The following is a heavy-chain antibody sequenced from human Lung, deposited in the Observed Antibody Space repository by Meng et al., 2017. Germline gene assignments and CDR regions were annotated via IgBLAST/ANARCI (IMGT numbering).Heavy chain of an antibody. Sequence: QFGEPGGGFLPPVCSPRLSCAASVFTFTDHWMHWVRQGPGKGLVWVSRINRDGTKPTYADSVKGRFTISRDNAKNTLYLQMNNLRAEDTAFYYCTNDRLNHWGQGALVTVSS. D-gene: IGHD1-1*01. CDR1: VFTFTDHW. CDR3: TNDRLNH. J-gene: IGHJ1*01. V-gene: IGHV3-74*02. CDR2: INRDGTKP.